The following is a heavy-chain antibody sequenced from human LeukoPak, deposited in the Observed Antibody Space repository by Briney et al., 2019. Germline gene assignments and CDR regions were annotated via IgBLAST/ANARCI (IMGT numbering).Heavy chain of an antibody. V-gene: IGHV4-34*01. Sequence: SETLSLTCAVYGGSFSGYYWSWIRQPPGKGLEWIGEINHSGSTNYNPSLKSRVTISVDTSKNQFSLKLSSVTAADTAVYYCARVQYSSGWYYPYYYYYMDVWGKGTTVTVSS. CDR1: GGSFSGYY. CDR2: INHSGST. J-gene: IGHJ6*03. D-gene: IGHD6-19*01. CDR3: ARVQYSSGWYYPYYYYYMDV.